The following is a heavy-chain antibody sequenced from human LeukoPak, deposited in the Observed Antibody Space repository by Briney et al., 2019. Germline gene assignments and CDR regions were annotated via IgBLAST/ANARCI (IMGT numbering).Heavy chain of an antibody. CDR3: ARVANYGSGSGVFDY. CDR2: IKQDGSEK. CDR1: GFTFSSYW. D-gene: IGHD3-10*01. V-gene: IGHV3-7*01. Sequence: PGGSLRLSCAASGFTFSSYWMSWVRQAPGKGLEWVANIKQDGSEKYYVDSVKGRFTISRDNAKNSLYLQMNSLRAEDTAVYYCARVANYGSGSGVFDYWGQGTLVTVSS. J-gene: IGHJ4*02.